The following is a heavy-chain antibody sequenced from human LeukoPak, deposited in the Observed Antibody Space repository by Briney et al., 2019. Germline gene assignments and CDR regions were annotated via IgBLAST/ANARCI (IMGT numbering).Heavy chain of an antibody. Sequence: GGSVRLSCAVSGCTFNGYAMTWVRQAPGKGLEWVSSISSSSSYIYYADSVKGRFTISRDNAKNSLYLQMNSLRAEDTAVYYCARDRIVGATIDYWGQGTLVTVSS. D-gene: IGHD1-26*01. CDR1: GCTFNGYA. CDR3: ARDRIVGATIDY. V-gene: IGHV3-21*01. J-gene: IGHJ4*02. CDR2: ISSSSSYI.